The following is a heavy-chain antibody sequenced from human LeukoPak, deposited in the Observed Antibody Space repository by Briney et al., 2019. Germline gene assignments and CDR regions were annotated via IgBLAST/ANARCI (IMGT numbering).Heavy chain of an antibody. Sequence: SETLSLTCTVSGGSISSYYWRWIRQPPGKGLECIGYIHYSGSTNYNPSLKSRVTISKDTSKNQFSLKLNSVTAADTALYYCARFVGSSWLAFDIWGQGTMVTVSS. J-gene: IGHJ3*02. CDR2: IHYSGST. V-gene: IGHV4-59*01. D-gene: IGHD6-13*01. CDR1: GGSISSYY. CDR3: ARFVGSSWLAFDI.